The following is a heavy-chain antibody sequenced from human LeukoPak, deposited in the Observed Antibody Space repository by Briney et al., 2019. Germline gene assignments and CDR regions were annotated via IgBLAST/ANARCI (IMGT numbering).Heavy chain of an antibody. CDR1: GLTFSSYA. D-gene: IGHD3-22*01. V-gene: IGHV3-74*01. J-gene: IGHJ3*02. CDR2: ISGDEIWT. Sequence: GGSLRLSCGASGLTFSSYAMTWVRQAPGKGLVWVSRISGDEIWTSYADSVKGQFIISRDNAKDTLYLQMNSLRTEDTAVYYCAREYNSGPKQTDAFGIWGQGTMVTVSS. CDR3: AREYNSGPKQTDAFGI.